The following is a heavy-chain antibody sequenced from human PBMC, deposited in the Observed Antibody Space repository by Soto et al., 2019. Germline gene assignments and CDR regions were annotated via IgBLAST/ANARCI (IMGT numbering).Heavy chain of an antibody. CDR1: AGSISRYY. CDR2: ISYTVDA. CDR3: VGSLMSRAMESFDY. D-gene: IGHD5-18*01. Sequence: HVQLQESGPGLVKPSEPLFLTCSVSAGSISRYYWGWVRQSPGEGLEWIAHISYTVDASYNPSLKSRVTISLDTSKNQIALSLMSVTAADTAVYYCVGSLMSRAMESFDYWGQGTLVTVTS. V-gene: IGHV4-59*01. J-gene: IGHJ4*02.